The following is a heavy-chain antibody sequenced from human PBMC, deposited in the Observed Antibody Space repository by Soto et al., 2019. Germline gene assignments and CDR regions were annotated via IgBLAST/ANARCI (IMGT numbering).Heavy chain of an antibody. D-gene: IGHD3-16*01. J-gene: IGHJ4*02. Sequence: EVQLLASGGGLVQPGGSLRLSCAASGLRVSSFAMTWVRQAPGKGLEWISSVNGDGTATYYANSVKGRFTISRDTSKNTLYLLMASLRAEDTAVYDCAQITRSWGQGTLVTVSS. CDR1: GLRVSSFA. V-gene: IGHV3-23*01. CDR2: VNGDGTAT. CDR3: AQITRS.